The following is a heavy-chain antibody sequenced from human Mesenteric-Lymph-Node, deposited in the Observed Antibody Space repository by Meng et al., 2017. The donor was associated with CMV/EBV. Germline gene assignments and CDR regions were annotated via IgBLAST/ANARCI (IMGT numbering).Heavy chain of an antibody. CDR2: IIPILGIA. Sequence: SVKVSCKASGGTFSSYAISWVRQAPGQGLEWMGGIIPILGIANYAQKFQGRVTITADKSTSTAYMELSSLRSEDTAVYYCARAGNIVVVPAARWGYYYGMDVWGQGTMVTVSS. CDR3: ARAGNIVVVPAARWGYYYGMDV. D-gene: IGHD2-2*01. CDR1: GGTFSSYA. V-gene: IGHV1-69*10. J-gene: IGHJ6*02.